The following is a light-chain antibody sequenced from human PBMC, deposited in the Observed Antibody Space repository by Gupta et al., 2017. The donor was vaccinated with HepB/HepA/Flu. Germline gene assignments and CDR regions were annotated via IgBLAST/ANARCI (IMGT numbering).Light chain of an antibody. J-gene: IGLJ3*02. CDR3: CSYAGSSTWV. CDR2: EVS. Sequence: QSALTQPASVSGSPGQSITISCTGTSSDVGSYNLVSWYQQHPGKAPKLMIYEVSKRPSGVSNRFSGSKSGNTASLTISGLQAEDEAEYYFCSYAGSSTWVFGGGTKLTVL. V-gene: IGLV2-23*02. CDR1: SSDVGSYNL.